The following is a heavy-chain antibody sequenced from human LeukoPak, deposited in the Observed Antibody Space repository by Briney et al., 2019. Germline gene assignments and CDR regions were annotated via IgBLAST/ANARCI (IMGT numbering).Heavy chain of an antibody. CDR1: GGSISSGGYH. Sequence: PSETLSLTCTVSGGSISSGGYHWSWIRQHPGKGLEWIGYIYYSGSTYYNPSLKSRVTISVDTSKNQFSLKLSSVTAADTAVYYCARGEYCSSTSCLYAFDIWGQGTMATVSS. CDR2: IYYSGST. J-gene: IGHJ3*02. V-gene: IGHV4-31*03. CDR3: ARGEYCSSTSCLYAFDI. D-gene: IGHD2-2*01.